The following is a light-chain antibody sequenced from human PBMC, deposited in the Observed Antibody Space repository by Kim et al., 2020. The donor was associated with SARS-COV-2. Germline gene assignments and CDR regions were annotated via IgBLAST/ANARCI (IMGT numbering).Light chain of an antibody. Sequence: GKMVIIPCTRSSGSISSDLVQWFQQRPGTSPTTVIYENDVRPSGVPDRFSGFVDSSSNSASLTISGLKTEDEADYDCQSYHDNAWVFGGGTQLTVL. CDR3: QSYHDNAWV. V-gene: IGLV6-57*01. CDR1: SGSISSDL. CDR2: END. J-gene: IGLJ3*02.